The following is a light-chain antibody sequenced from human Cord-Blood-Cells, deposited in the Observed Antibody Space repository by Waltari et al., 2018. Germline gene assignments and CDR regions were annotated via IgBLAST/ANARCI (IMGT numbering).Light chain of an antibody. CDR1: QSLVHSDGNTY. CDR3: MQGTHWLWT. V-gene: IGKV2-30*02. CDR2: KVS. Sequence: DVVMTQSPLSLPVTLGQPASISCRSSQSLVHSDGNTYLNWFQQRPGQSPRRLIYKVSNRDSGVPDRLSGSGSGTDFTLKISRVEAEDVGVYYCMQGTHWLWTFGQGTKVEIK. J-gene: IGKJ1*01.